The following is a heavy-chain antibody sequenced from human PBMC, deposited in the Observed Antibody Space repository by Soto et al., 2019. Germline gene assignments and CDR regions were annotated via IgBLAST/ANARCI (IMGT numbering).Heavy chain of an antibody. CDR1: GFTFTSXA. J-gene: IGHJ6*02. Sequence: SVKVSCKASGFTFTSXAVQWVRQARGQRLEWIGWIVVGSGNTNYAQKFQERVTITRDMSTSTAYMELSSLRSEDTAVYYCAADHCSGGSCYYYYYGMDVWGQGTTVTVSS. CDR2: IVVGSGNT. CDR3: AADHCSGGSCYYYYYGMDV. V-gene: IGHV1-58*01. D-gene: IGHD2-15*01.